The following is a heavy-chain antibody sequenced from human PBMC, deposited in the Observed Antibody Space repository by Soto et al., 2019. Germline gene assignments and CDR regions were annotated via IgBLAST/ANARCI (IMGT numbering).Heavy chain of an antibody. V-gene: IGHV1-69*01. Sequence: QVQLVQSGAEVRKPGSSLRVSCTSSGATFSTTGISWVRQAPGQGLEWMGGIIPLFGTPKYARNFQGRVSITADEATKTVHLELNSLGTDDAGVYYCARASPVICGGDPCYRLDSSFDSWGQGSLVLVSS. CDR3: ARASPVICGGDPCYRLDSSFDS. J-gene: IGHJ5*01. CDR1: GATFSTTG. D-gene: IGHD2-21*02. CDR2: IIPLFGTP.